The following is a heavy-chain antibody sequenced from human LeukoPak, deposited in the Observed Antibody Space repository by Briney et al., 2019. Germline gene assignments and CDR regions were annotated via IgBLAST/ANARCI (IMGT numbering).Heavy chain of an antibody. CDR2: INHSGST. J-gene: IGHJ4*02. Sequence: PSETLSLTXAVYGGSFSGYYWSWICQPPGKGLEWIGEINHSGSTNYNPSLKSRVTISVDTSKNQFSLKLSSVTAADTAVYYCARGRLELLWFGEFLNYYFDYWGQGTLVTVSS. CDR3: ARGRLELLWFGEFLNYYFDY. V-gene: IGHV4-34*01. CDR1: GGSFSGYY. D-gene: IGHD3-10*01.